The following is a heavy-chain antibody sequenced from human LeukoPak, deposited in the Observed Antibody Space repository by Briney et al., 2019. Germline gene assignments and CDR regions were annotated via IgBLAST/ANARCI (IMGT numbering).Heavy chain of an antibody. CDR2: IYYSGST. CDR1: GGSISSYY. D-gene: IGHD4-17*01. Sequence: SETLSLTCTVSGGSISSYYWSWIRQPPGKGLEWIGYIYYSGSTNYNPSLKSRVTISVDTPKNQFSLKLSSVTAADTAVYYCARDPRDGDLSWFDPWGQGTLVTVSS. CDR3: ARDPRDGDLSWFDP. J-gene: IGHJ5*02. V-gene: IGHV4-59*01.